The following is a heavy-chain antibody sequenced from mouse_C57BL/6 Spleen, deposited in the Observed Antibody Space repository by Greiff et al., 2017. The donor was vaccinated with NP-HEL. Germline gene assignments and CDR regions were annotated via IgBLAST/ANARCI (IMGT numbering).Heavy chain of an antibody. CDR2: IYPGDGDT. CDR3: ARDHITTVVATNY. D-gene: IGHD1-1*01. Sequence: VQLQQSGPELVKPGASVKISCKASGYAFSSSWMNWVKQRPGKGLEWIGRIYPGDGDTNYNGKFKGKATLTADKSSSTAYMQLSSLTSVDSAVYFCARDHITTVVATNYWGQGTTLTVSS. CDR1: GYAFSSSW. V-gene: IGHV1-82*01. J-gene: IGHJ2*01.